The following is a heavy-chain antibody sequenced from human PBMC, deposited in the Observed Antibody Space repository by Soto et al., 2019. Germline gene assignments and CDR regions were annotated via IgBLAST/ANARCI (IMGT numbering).Heavy chain of an antibody. CDR3: ARVTHYYDTSGRAYYFDH. V-gene: IGHV4-59*01. CDR1: GGCINTYY. J-gene: IGHJ4*02. CDR2: IYYSGST. D-gene: IGHD3-22*01. Sequence: ETLSLLCTVSGGCINTYYWCWIRQPPGKGLELIGYIYYSGSTNYNPSLKRRVTISVDMSKNQFSLKLSSVTAADTGVYYCARVTHYYDTSGRAYYFDHWGQGALVTVSS.